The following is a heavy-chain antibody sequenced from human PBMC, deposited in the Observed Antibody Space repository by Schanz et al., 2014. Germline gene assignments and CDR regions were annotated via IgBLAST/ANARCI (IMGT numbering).Heavy chain of an antibody. Sequence: EVQLLESGGGLVQPGGSLRLSCLASGFAFSSYGMNWLRQAPGKGLEWVSVIGVDGTTTYYADSVKGRFTISRDNSKNTLFLQMNSLRVEDSAIYYCAKNQYDDVDLSSFYFDFWGQGTLVTVSS. D-gene: IGHD3-10*02. CDR1: GFAFSSYG. CDR2: IGVDGTTT. V-gene: IGHV3-23*01. J-gene: IGHJ4*02. CDR3: AKNQYDDVDLSSFYFDF.